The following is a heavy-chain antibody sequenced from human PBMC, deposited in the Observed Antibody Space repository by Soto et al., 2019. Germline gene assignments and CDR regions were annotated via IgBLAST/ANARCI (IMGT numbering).Heavy chain of an antibody. Sequence: GGSLRLSCAASGFTFSNAWMSWVRQAPGKGLEWVGRIKSKTDGGTTDYAAPVKGRFTISRDDSKNTLYLQMNSLKTEDTAVYYCMTTVTVRDQDYWGQGTLVTVSS. CDR1: GFTFSNAW. CDR3: MTTVTVRDQDY. CDR2: IKSKTDGGTT. D-gene: IGHD4-4*01. J-gene: IGHJ4*02. V-gene: IGHV3-15*01.